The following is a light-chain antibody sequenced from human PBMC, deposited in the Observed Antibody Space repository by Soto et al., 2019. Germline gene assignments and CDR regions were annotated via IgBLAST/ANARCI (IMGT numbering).Light chain of an antibody. CDR3: QQYGSSPPWT. Sequence: ETVLTQSPGTLSLSPGDRATLSCRASQSVSSSYLAWYQQNPGQAPRLLIYGASSRATGIPDRFSGSGSGTDFTLTISRLEPEDFAVYYCQQYGSSPPWTFGQGTKVEIK. J-gene: IGKJ1*01. V-gene: IGKV3-20*01. CDR1: QSVSSSY. CDR2: GAS.